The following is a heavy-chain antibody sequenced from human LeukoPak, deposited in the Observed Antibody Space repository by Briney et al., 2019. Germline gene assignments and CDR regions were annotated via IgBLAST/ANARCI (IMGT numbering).Heavy chain of an antibody. CDR3: AKHYYGSSGYTYNWFDP. Sequence: WGSLRLSCAASGFTFSSYAMSWVRQAPGKGLEWVSAISGSGGSTYYADSVKGRFTISRDNSKNTLYLQMNSLRAEDTAVYYCAKHYYGSSGYTYNWFDPWGQGTLVTVSS. V-gene: IGHV3-23*01. J-gene: IGHJ5*02. CDR1: GFTFSSYA. D-gene: IGHD3-22*01. CDR2: ISGSGGST.